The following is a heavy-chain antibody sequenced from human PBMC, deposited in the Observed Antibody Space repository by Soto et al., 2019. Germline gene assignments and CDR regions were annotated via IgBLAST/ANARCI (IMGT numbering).Heavy chain of an antibody. CDR3: AKGGYYDSSGYYSH. CDR2: ISGSGGST. V-gene: IGHV3-23*01. D-gene: IGHD3-22*01. CDR1: GFTFSSYA. Sequence: GGSLRLSCAASGFTFSSYAMSWVRQAPGKGLEWVSAISGSGGSTYYADSVKGRFTISRDNSKNTLYLQMNSLRAEDTAVYYCAKGGYYDSSGYYSHWGQGTLVTVSS. J-gene: IGHJ4*02.